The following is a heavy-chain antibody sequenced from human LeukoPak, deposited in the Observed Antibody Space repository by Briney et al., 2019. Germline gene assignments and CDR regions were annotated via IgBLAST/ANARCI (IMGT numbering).Heavy chain of an antibody. CDR3: ASISGVLYNWFNP. CDR1: GGTFSSYT. V-gene: IGHV1-69*02. J-gene: IGHJ5*02. D-gene: IGHD1-26*01. Sequence: SVKVSCKASGGTFSSYTISWVRQAPGQGLEWMGRIIPILGIANYAQKFQGRVTITADKSTSTAYMELSSLRSEDTAVYYCASISGVLYNWFNPWGQGTLVTVSS. CDR2: IIPILGIA.